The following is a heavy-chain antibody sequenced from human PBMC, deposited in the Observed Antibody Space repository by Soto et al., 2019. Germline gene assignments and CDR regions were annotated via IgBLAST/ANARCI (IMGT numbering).Heavy chain of an antibody. D-gene: IGHD3-3*01. CDR3: ARHKRDLRFLEWSYYFDY. V-gene: IGHV3-30-3*01. Sequence: QVQLVESGGDVVQPGRSLRLSCAVSGFTFSSYAMHWVRQAPGKGLEWVAVISYDGSNKYYADCVKGRFTISRDNSKNTLYLQMNSLRAEDTAVYYCARHKRDLRFLEWSYYFDYWGQGTLVTVSS. CDR1: GFTFSSYA. J-gene: IGHJ4*02. CDR2: ISYDGSNK.